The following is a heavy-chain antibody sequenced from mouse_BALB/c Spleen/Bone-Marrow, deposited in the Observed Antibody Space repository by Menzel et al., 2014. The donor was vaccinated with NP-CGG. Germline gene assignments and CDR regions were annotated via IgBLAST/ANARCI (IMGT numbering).Heavy chain of an antibody. V-gene: IGHV3-8*02. J-gene: IGHJ2*01. Sequence: EVHLLQSGPSLVKPSQTLSLTCSVTGDSITTGYFNWIRKFPGNKLEYMGDISYSCSTYYRPSLKRRISITLDTSKNQYYLQLNYVATEDKASYYCATYEGYIFDYWRQGTTLTISS. CDR1: GDSITTGY. CDR2: ISYSCST. D-gene: IGHD2-3*01. CDR3: ATYEGYIFDY.